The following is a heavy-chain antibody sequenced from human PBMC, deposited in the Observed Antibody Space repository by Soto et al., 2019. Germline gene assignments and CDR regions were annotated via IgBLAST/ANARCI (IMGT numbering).Heavy chain of an antibody. CDR1: GFTFSSYS. J-gene: IGHJ4*02. Sequence: GGSLRLSCAASGFTFSSYSMNWVRQAPGKGLEWVSYISSSSSTIYYADSVKGRFTISRDNAKNSLYLQMNSLRAEDTAVYYCARDFLGEVVPAAKEDYWGQGTLVTVSS. V-gene: IGHV3-48*01. CDR3: ARDFLGEVVPAAKEDY. D-gene: IGHD2-2*01. CDR2: ISSSSSTI.